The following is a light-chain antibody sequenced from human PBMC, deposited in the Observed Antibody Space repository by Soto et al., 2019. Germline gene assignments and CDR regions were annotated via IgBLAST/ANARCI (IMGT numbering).Light chain of an antibody. J-gene: IGLJ1*01. CDR3: SSYTSSSLYV. Sequence: QSVLTQPASVSGSPGQSITISCTGTSSDVGAYNSVSWYQQHPGKAPKLMIYDVSDRPSGVSNRFSGSKSGNTASLTISGLQAEDEADYYCSSYTSSSLYVFGTGTKVTVL. V-gene: IGLV2-14*01. CDR1: SSDVGAYNS. CDR2: DVS.